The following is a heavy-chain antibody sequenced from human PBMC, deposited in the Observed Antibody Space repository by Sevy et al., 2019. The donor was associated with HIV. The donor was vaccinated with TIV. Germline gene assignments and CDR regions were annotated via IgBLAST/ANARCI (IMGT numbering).Heavy chain of an antibody. V-gene: IGHV3-21*01. D-gene: IGHD6-13*01. Sequence: GGSLRLSCAASGFTFSSYSMNWVRQAPGKGLEWVSSISSSSSYIYYANSVKARFTISRDNAKNSLYLQMNSLRAEDTAVYYCARDPHSSSWPYYFDYWGQGTLVTVSS. CDR3: ARDPHSSSWPYYFDY. CDR1: GFTFSSYS. J-gene: IGHJ4*02. CDR2: ISSSSSYI.